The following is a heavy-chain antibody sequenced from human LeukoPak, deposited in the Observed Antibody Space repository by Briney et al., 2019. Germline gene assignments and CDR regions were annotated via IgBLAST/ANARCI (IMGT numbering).Heavy chain of an antibody. J-gene: IGHJ4*02. CDR1: GYTFTSYD. CDR2: MNPNSGNT. Sequence: ASVKVSCKASGYTFTSYDINWVRQATGQGLEWMGWMNPNSGNTGYAQKFQGRVTMTEDTSTDTAFMELSSLRSEDTAVYYCATDLGYCSGGSCYTFDYWGQGTLVTVSS. CDR3: ATDLGYCSGGSCYTFDY. D-gene: IGHD2-15*01. V-gene: IGHV1-8*01.